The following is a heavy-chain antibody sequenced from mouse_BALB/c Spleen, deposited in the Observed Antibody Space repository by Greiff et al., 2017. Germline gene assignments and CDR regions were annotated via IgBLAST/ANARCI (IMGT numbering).Heavy chain of an antibody. J-gene: IGHJ4*01. Sequence: EVKLVESGGGLVKPGGSLKLSCAASGFTFSSYAMSWVRQTPEKRLEWVASISSGGSTYYPDSVKGRFTISRDNARNILYLQMSSLRSEDTAMYYGARGNYGSSEGAMDYWGQGTSVTVSS. CDR1: GFTFSSYA. D-gene: IGHD1-1*01. CDR3: ARGNYGSSEGAMDY. CDR2: ISSGGST. V-gene: IGHV5-6-5*01.